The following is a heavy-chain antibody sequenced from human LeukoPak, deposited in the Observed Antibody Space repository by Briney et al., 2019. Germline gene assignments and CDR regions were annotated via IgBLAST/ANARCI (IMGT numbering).Heavy chain of an antibody. CDR2: IIPIFGTA. CDR1: GCSVSSYA. Sequence: ASVMVSCKASGCSVSSYAIGWVRQAPGQWLEWMGGIIPIFGTANYAQKFQGRVTITADESTSTAYMELSSLRSEDTAVYYCASRGYYGMDVWGQGTTVTVSS. V-gene: IGHV1-69*13. CDR3: ASRGYYGMDV. J-gene: IGHJ6*02.